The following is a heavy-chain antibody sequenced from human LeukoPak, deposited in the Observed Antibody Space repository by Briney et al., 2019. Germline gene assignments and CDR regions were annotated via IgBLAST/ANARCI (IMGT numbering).Heavy chain of an antibody. Sequence: ASVKVSCKASGGTFSSYAISWVRQAPGQGLEWMGWMNPNSANTGYAQKFQGRVSMTRNTSINTAYMELSSLTSDDTAVYYCAMRNGSGSLYFDYWGQGTLVTVSS. CDR3: AMRNGSGSLYFDY. J-gene: IGHJ4*02. D-gene: IGHD3-10*01. CDR1: GGTFSSYA. CDR2: MNPNSANT. V-gene: IGHV1-8*02.